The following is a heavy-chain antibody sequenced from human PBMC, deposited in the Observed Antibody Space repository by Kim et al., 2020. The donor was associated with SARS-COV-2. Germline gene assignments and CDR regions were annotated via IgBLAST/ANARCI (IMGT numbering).Heavy chain of an antibody. Sequence: ASVKVSCKASGYTFTGYYMHWVRQAPGQGLEWMGWINPNSGGTNYAQKFQGRVTMTRDTSISTAYMELSRLRSDDTAVYYCARDAHFGYSSGWGLDYWGQGTLVTVSS. J-gene: IGHJ4*02. V-gene: IGHV1-2*02. CDR2: INPNSGGT. CDR3: ARDAHFGYSSGWGLDY. D-gene: IGHD6-19*01. CDR1: GYTFTGYY.